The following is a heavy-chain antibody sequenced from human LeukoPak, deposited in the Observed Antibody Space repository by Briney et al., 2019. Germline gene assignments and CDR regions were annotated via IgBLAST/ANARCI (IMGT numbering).Heavy chain of an antibody. V-gene: IGHV3-7*03. CDR1: GFTFSNKW. CDR2: IKKDGSQT. J-gene: IGHJ5*02. CDR3: ARVGWEILNLHFDP. D-gene: IGHD1-14*01. Sequence: GGSLRLSCVGSGFTFSNKWMTWVRQAPGKGPEWVATIKKDGSQTYYVDSVKGRFTISRDNAQNSLYLQMNGLRVEDTAIYSCARVGWEILNLHFDPWGQGTLVTVSS.